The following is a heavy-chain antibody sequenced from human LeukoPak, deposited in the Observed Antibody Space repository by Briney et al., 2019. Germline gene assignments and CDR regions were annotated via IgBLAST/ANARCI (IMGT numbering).Heavy chain of an antibody. CDR1: GGSFTDHP. J-gene: IGHJ4*02. V-gene: IGHV3-69-1*01. Sequence: ASETLSLTCAVYGGSFTDHPMNWVRQAPGKGLEWISYIGGDGIAFYADSVKGRFTASKDDARKSMYLQMNSLRVEDTAVYYCAKDRANWAIDDWGQGTQVTVSS. CDR3: AKDRANWAIDD. D-gene: IGHD3-16*01. CDR2: IGGDGIA.